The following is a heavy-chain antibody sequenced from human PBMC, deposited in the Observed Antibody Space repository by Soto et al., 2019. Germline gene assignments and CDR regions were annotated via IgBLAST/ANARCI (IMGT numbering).Heavy chain of an antibody. CDR1: GYTLTELS. CDR3: ATGLLPHWSGFRY. Sequence: ASVKVSCKVSGYTLTELSMHWVRQAPGKGLEWMGGFDPEDGETIYAQKFQGRVTTTEDTSTDTAYMELSSLRSEDTAVYYCATGLLPHWSGFRYWGQGTLVTVSS. CDR2: FDPEDGET. D-gene: IGHD3-3*01. V-gene: IGHV1-24*01. J-gene: IGHJ4*02.